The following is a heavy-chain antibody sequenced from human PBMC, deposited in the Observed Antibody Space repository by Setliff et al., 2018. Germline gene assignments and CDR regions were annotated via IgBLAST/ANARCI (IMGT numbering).Heavy chain of an antibody. CDR1: GYSISSGYY. Sequence: KASETLSLTCAVSGYSISSGYYWGWIRQAPGKGLEWIASIYRSGSTYYNPSLKSRVTISVDTSKNQFSLKLTSVTAADAAVYYCANSAYLRELDYWGPGTLVTVSS. CDR2: IYRSGST. V-gene: IGHV4-38-2*01. CDR3: ANSAYLRELDY. D-gene: IGHD1-26*01. J-gene: IGHJ4*02.